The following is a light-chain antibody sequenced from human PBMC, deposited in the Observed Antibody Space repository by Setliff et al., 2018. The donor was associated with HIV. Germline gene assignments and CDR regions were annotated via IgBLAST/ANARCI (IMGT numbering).Light chain of an antibody. CDR2: DVT. CDR3: SSSTASAPYV. V-gene: IGLV2-14*01. Sequence: QSALAQPASVSGSPGQSITISCTGSSSDIGSYDSISWYQQLPGKAPEVVIFDVTSRPSGVSVRFSGSKSGNTASLTISGLQAEDEGDYCSSSTASAPYVFGTGTKGTVL. CDR1: SSDIGSYDS. J-gene: IGLJ1*01.